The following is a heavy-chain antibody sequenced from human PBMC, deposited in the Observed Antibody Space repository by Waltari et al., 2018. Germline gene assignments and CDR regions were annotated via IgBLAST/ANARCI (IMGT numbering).Heavy chain of an antibody. Sequence: EVQLVESGGVLVQPGGSLRLTCEAYGFTFSAYSMNWVRQTPGKGLECIAYIDSTETYMYYTDSVKGRFTIARDNAKKTLFLQLTSLRVEDTALYYCARDGRDFNYYGYYFDLWGQGTMVTVSS. CDR1: GFTFSAYS. CDR2: IDSTETYM. D-gene: IGHD2-15*01. CDR3: ARDGRDFNYYGYYFDL. J-gene: IGHJ4*02. V-gene: IGHV3-21*05.